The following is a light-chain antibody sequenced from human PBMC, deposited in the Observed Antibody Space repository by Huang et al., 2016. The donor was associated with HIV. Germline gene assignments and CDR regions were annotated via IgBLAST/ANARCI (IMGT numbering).Light chain of an antibody. J-gene: IGKJ5*01. CDR2: GAS. V-gene: IGKV3-15*01. CDR3: QQYDNGPIA. CDR1: QSVSSN. Sequence: EIVMTQSPATLSVSPGERATLSCRASQSVSSNLAWYQQKQGQAPRLRIYGASTRVTGVPARVSGSGSGTEFTLTISSLQSEDFAVYYCQQYDNGPIAFGQGTRLEI.